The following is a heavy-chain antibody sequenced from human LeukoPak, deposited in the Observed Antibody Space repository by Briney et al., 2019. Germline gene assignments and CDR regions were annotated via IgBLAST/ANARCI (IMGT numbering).Heavy chain of an antibody. CDR2: IWYDGSNK. CDR1: GFTFSSYG. CDR3: ARDRGLVTVEEEFDY. D-gene: IGHD3/OR15-3a*01. V-gene: IGHV3-33*01. Sequence: PGGSLRLSCAASGFTFSSYGMHWVRQAPGKGLEWVAVIWYDGSNKYYADSVKGRFTISRDNSKNTLYLQMNSLRAEDTAVYYCARDRGLVTVEEEFDYWGQGTVVTVTS. J-gene: IGHJ4*02.